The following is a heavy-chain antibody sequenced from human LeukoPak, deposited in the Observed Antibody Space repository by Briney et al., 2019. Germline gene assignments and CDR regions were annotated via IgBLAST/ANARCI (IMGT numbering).Heavy chain of an antibody. J-gene: IGHJ4*02. V-gene: IGHV1-69*01. CDR2: IIPIFGTT. Sequence: SVKVSCKASGGTFITYAISWVRQAPGQGLEWMGGIIPIFGTTNFAQKFQGRVTITADESTSAAYMELSSLRSDDTAVYYCAVAGTFEYFDYWGQGTLVTVSS. D-gene: IGHD2-15*01. CDR3: AVAGTFEYFDY. CDR1: GGTFITYA.